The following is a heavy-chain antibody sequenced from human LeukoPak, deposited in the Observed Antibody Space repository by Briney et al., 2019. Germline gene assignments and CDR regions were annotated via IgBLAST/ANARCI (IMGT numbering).Heavy chain of an antibody. CDR1: GGSISSYY. J-gene: IGHJ4*02. Sequence: SETLSLTCTVSGGSISSYYWSWIRQPPGKGLEWIGYIYYSGSTNYNPSLKSRVTISVDTSKNQFSLKLSSVTAADTAVYYCARHGMVATVPDYWGQGTLVTVSS. CDR2: IYYSGST. CDR3: ARHGMVATVPDY. D-gene: IGHD5-12*01. V-gene: IGHV4-59*08.